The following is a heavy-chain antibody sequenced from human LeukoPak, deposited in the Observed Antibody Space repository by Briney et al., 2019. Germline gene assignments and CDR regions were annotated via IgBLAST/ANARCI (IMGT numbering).Heavy chain of an antibody. CDR3: ARALQAIVVVPAAIGY. CDR2: ISGSGGST. J-gene: IGHJ4*02. D-gene: IGHD2-2*02. V-gene: IGHV3-23*01. Sequence: GGSLRLSCAASGFTFSGYAMSWVRQAPGKGLELVSAISGSGGSTYYADSVKGRFTISRDNSKNTLYLQMNSLRAEDTAVYYCARALQAIVVVPAAIGYWGQGTLVTVSS. CDR1: GFTFSGYA.